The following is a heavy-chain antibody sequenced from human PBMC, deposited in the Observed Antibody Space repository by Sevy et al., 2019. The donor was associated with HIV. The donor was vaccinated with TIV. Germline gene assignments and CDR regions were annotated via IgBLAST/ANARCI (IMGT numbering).Heavy chain of an antibody. J-gene: IGHJ6*02. CDR3: ARETSSFGEGIYYGMDV. CDR1: GFTFSDYN. Sequence: GGSLRLSCAASGFTFSDYNMNWVRQAPGKGLEWVSSISSISNDIYYADSVKGRFTISRDNAKNSLYLQMNSLRAEDTAVYYCARETSSFGEGIYYGMDVWGQGTTVTVSS. V-gene: IGHV3-21*01. CDR2: ISSISNDI. D-gene: IGHD3-10*01.